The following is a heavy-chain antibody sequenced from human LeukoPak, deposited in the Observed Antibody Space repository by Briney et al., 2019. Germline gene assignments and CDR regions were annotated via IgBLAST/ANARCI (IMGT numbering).Heavy chain of an antibody. J-gene: IGHJ4*02. V-gene: IGHV3-21*01. Sequence: GGSLRLSCAASGFTFSSYSMNWVRQAPGKGLEWVSSISSSSSSYIYYADSVKGRFTISRDNAKNSLYLQMNSLRAEDTAVYYCARDQGLGGYFDYWSQGTLVTVSS. D-gene: IGHD3-16*01. CDR2: ISSSSSSYI. CDR3: ARDQGLGGYFDY. CDR1: GFTFSSYS.